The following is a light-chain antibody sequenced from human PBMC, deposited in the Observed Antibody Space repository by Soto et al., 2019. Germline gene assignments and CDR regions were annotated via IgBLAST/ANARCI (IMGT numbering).Light chain of an antibody. CDR3: CTYTSSSTYV. CDR2: EVS. V-gene: IGLV2-14*01. Sequence: QSVLTQPASVSGSPGQSITISCTGTSSDVGYYNYVSWYQQHAGKAPKLMIYEVSNRSSGVSNRFSGSKSGNTASLTISGLQAEDEADYYCCTYTSSSTYVFGTGTKVTDL. CDR1: SSDVGYYNY. J-gene: IGLJ1*01.